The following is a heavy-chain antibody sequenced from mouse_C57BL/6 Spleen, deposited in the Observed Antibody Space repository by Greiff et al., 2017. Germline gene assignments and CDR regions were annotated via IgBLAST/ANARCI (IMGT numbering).Heavy chain of an antibody. J-gene: IGHJ2*01. CDR2: IDPEDGDT. Sequence: VQLKESGAELVRPGASVKLSCTASGFNIKDYYMHWVKQRPEQGLEWIGRIDPEDGDTEYAPKFPGKATMTADTSSNTAYLQLSSLTSEDTAVYYCTPGYYGSSSFDYWGQGTTLTVSS. CDR3: TPGYYGSSSFDY. CDR1: GFNIKDYY. D-gene: IGHD1-1*01. V-gene: IGHV14-1*01.